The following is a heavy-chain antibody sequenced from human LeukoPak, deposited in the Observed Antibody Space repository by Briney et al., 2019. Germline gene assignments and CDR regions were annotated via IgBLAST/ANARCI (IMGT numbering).Heavy chain of an antibody. CDR3: SRESGPFCPFGY. V-gene: IGHV4/OR15-8*02. Sequence: SETLSLTCGVSGGSISGTNWWSWVRQPPGQGLEWVGEISLAGQTNYNPSLNGRVTMSLDKSSNQLSLHLTSVTAADTATYFCSRESGPFCPFGYWGQGTLVIVSS. CDR2: ISLAGQT. D-gene: IGHD1-26*01. CDR1: GGSISGTNW. J-gene: IGHJ4*02.